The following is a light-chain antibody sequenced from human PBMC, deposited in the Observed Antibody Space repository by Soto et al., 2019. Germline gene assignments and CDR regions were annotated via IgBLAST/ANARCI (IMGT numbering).Light chain of an antibody. J-gene: IGLJ1*01. Sequence: YALTQPASVSVYPGQSITISCTGTSSDVGGYNYVSWYQHHPGKAPKLMIFDVSNRPSGVSNRFSGSKSGNTASLTISGLQPEDEADYYCSSYTTSNTRQIVFGTGTKVTV. CDR3: SSYTTSNTRQIV. CDR1: SSDVGGYNY. V-gene: IGLV2-14*03. CDR2: DVS.